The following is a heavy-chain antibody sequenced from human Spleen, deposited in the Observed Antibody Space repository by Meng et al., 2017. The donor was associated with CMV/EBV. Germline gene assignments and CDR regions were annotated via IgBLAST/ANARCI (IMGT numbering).Heavy chain of an antibody. CDR3: ARDRRRVIVDAFDI. V-gene: IGHV1-18*01. CDR1: GYTFTSYG. J-gene: IGHJ3*02. CDR2: ISAYNGNT. D-gene: IGHD2/OR15-2a*01. Sequence: ASVKVSCKASGYTFTSYGISWVRQAPGQGLEWMGWISAYNGNTNYAQKLQGRVTMTTDTSTSTAYMELRSLRSDDTAVYYCARDRRRVIVDAFDIWGQGTMVTVSS.